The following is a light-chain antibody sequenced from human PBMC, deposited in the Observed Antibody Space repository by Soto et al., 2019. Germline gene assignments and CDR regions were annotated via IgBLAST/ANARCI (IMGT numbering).Light chain of an antibody. Sequence: EIALTQSPATLSLSPGEGATLSSRASQSVSNYLAWYQQKPGQAPRLLISDASDRATGIPVRFSGSGSGTDFTLTISTLEPEDFAVYYCQQRNSWPITFGQGIRLEIK. J-gene: IGKJ5*01. CDR2: DAS. V-gene: IGKV3-11*01. CDR3: QQRNSWPIT. CDR1: QSVSNY.